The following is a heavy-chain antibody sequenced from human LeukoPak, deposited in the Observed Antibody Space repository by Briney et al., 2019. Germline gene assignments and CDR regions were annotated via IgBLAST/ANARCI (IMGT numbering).Heavy chain of an antibody. J-gene: IGHJ4*02. V-gene: IGHV4-59*01. CDR1: GGSNSSYY. Sequence: SETLSLTCTVSGGSNSSYYWRWLRQPQGKGLEWVGYIYYSGSTNYNPSLKSRVTISVDTSKNQFSLKLSSVTAAYTAVYYCARVYDSSGYPYYFDYWGQGTLVTVSS. CDR3: ARVYDSSGYPYYFDY. CDR2: IYYSGST. D-gene: IGHD3-22*01.